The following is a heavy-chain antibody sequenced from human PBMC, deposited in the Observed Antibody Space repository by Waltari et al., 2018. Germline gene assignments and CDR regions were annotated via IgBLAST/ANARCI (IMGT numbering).Heavy chain of an antibody. CDR3: ARSSIMVREAYFDY. Sequence: EVQLVESGGGLVQPGGSLRLSCAASGLSFVNFYMIWVRQARGKGVEWVANIKQDGSEKYYVDSVKGRFTISRDNAKNSLYLQLNSLRADDTAVYYCARSSIMVREAYFDYWGQGTLVTVSS. J-gene: IGHJ4*02. V-gene: IGHV3-7*04. CDR1: GLSFVNFY. CDR2: IKQDGSEK. D-gene: IGHD3-10*01.